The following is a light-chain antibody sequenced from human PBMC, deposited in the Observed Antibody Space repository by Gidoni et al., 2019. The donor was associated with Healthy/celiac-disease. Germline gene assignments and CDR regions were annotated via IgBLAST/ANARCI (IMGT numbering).Light chain of an antibody. J-gene: IGKJ1*01. CDR1: QGISSY. CDR3: QQLNSYPRT. Sequence: DIQLTQSQSFLSASVGDKVTITCRASQGISSYLAWYQQKPGKAPKLLIYAASTLQSGVPSRFSGSGSGTEFPLTISSLQHEDFATYYCQQLNSYPRTFGQGTKVEIK. V-gene: IGKV1-9*01. CDR2: AAS.